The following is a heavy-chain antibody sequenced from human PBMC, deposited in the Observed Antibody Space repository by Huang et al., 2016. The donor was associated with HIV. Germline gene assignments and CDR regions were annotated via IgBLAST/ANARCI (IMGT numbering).Heavy chain of an antibody. CDR1: GGSINRGSFD. Sequence: QVRLQESGPGLMKPSQTLSLTCSVSGGSINRGSFDWGWIRQPAGKGLEWLGHIYTSGSTNYNPAHRGRVTSSLDASKKQCYMNLNAVTAADSAVYCCARTNGWPNSNNHESFDLWGQETMVIVSS. CDR2: IYTSGST. CDR3: ARTNGWPNSNNHESFDL. V-gene: IGHV4-61*09. D-gene: IGHD2-8*01. J-gene: IGHJ3*01.